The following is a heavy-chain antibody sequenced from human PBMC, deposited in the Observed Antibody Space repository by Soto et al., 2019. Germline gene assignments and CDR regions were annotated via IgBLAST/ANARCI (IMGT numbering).Heavy chain of an antibody. CDR1: GYSFTSYW. Sequence: GESLKISCRGSGYSFTSYWISWVRQMPGKGLEWMGRIDPSDSYTNYSPSFQGHVTISADKSISTAYLQWSSLKASDTAMYYCAIHRSGVVVLNWFDPWGQGTLVTVSS. V-gene: IGHV5-10-1*01. CDR2: IDPSDSYT. D-gene: IGHD2-15*01. J-gene: IGHJ5*02. CDR3: AIHRSGVVVLNWFDP.